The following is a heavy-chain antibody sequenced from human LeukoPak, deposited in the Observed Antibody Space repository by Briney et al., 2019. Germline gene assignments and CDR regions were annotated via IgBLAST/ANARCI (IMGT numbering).Heavy chain of an antibody. CDR3: ARNQIGYYYDSSGYYSSRRRNYYYYMDV. CDR1: GYTFTSYG. Sequence: ASVKVSCTASGYTFTSYGISWVRQAPGQGLEWMGWISAYNGNTNYAQKLQGRVTMTTDTSTSTAYMELRSLRSDDTAVYYCARNQIGYYYDSSGYYSSRRRNYYYYMDVWGKGTTVTVSS. V-gene: IGHV1-18*01. D-gene: IGHD3-22*01. J-gene: IGHJ6*03. CDR2: ISAYNGNT.